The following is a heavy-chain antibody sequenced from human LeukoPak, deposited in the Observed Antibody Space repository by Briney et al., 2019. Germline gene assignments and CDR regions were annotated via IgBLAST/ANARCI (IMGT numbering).Heavy chain of an antibody. V-gene: IGHV3-21*01. CDR2: ISSSSRYI. J-gene: IGHJ3*02. CDR1: GFTFSSYS. Sequence: PGGSLRLSCAASGFTFSSYSINGVRPAPGKGLEGVSSISSSSRYIYYPDSVKGRFTISRDNAKNSLYLQMNSLRAEDTAVYYCAREGYSLLLGAFDIWGQGTMVTVSS. D-gene: IGHD5-18*01. CDR3: AREGYSLLLGAFDI.